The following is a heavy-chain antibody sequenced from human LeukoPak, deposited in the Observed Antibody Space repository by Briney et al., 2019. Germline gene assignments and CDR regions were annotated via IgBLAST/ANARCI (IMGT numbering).Heavy chain of an antibody. Sequence: GSLRLSCAASGFTFSSYGMSWVRQAPGKGLEWVSYISSSGSTIYYADSVKGRFTIPRDNAKNSLYLQMNSLRAEDTAVYYCARDIYYDSSGYDYWGQGTLVTVSS. CDR2: ISSSGSTI. CDR1: GFTFSSYG. CDR3: ARDIYYDSSGYDY. V-gene: IGHV3-48*04. J-gene: IGHJ4*02. D-gene: IGHD3-22*01.